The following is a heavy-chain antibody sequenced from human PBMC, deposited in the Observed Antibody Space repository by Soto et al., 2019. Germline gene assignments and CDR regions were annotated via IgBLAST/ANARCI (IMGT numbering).Heavy chain of an antibody. D-gene: IGHD1-26*01. V-gene: IGHV1-8*01. Sequence: QVQLVQSGAEVKKPGTSVRISCKTSGYTFTNYDINWVRQAAGQGLEWMGWMNPKSGYTGSARKCQGRVTLTRDNSMETSYMELSSLRSDDTAVYYCARVMGSVDYWGQGTLVTVSS. CDR2: MNPKSGYT. CDR3: ARVMGSVDY. J-gene: IGHJ4*02. CDR1: GYTFTNYD.